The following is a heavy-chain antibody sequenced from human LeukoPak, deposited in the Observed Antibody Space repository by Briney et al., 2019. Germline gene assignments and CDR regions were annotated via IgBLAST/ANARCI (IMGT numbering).Heavy chain of an antibody. CDR2: ISAY. J-gene: IGHJ5*02. CDR1: GYTFTSYA. V-gene: IGHV1-18*01. D-gene: IGHD3-10*01. Sequence: ASVKVSCKASGYTFTSYAVAWVRQAPGQGLEWMGWISAYAQKFRGRVTMTTDTSTNTGYMELRSLRSDDTAVYFCARGRFGEWDNWFDPWGQGTLVTVSS. CDR3: ARGRFGEWDNWFDP.